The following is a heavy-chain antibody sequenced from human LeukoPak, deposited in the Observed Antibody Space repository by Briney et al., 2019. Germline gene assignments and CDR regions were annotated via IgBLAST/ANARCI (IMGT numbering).Heavy chain of an antibody. D-gene: IGHD6-19*01. Sequence: GGSLRLSCAASGFTFSSYAMSWVRQAPGKGLEWVSAISGSGGSTYYADSVKGRFTISRDNSKNTLYLQMNSLRAEDTAVYYCAKAEREWLARRGGFQNYWGQGTLVTVSS. CDR1: GFTFSSYA. CDR3: AKAEREWLARRGGFQNY. CDR2: ISGSGGST. J-gene: IGHJ4*02. V-gene: IGHV3-23*01.